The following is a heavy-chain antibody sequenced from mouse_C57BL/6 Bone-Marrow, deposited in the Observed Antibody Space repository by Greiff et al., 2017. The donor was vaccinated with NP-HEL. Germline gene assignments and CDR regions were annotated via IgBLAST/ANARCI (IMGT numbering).Heavy chain of an antibody. D-gene: IGHD4-1*01. Sequence: VQLQQSGAELVRPGASVKLSCTASGFNIKDDYMHWVKQRPEQGLEWIGWIDPENGDTEYASKFQGKATITADTSSNTAYLQLSSLTSEDTAVYYCTTLLGPRFDYWGQGTTLTVSS. J-gene: IGHJ2*01. CDR2: IDPENGDT. V-gene: IGHV14-4*01. CDR1: GFNIKDDY. CDR3: TTLLGPRFDY.